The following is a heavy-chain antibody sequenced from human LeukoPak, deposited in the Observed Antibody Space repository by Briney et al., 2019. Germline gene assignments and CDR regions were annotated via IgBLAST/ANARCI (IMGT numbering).Heavy chain of an antibody. V-gene: IGHV3-23*01. CDR2: ISAPGDNT. D-gene: IGHD6-13*01. J-gene: IGHJ4*02. CDR1: GFTFGSYA. Sequence: PGGSLRLSCAASGFTFGSYAMSWVRQAPGKGLEWVSGISAPGDNTYYADSVKGRLTISRDNSKNTLYLQMNSLRAEDTAAYYCAKDTGRIAASYFDYWGQGTLVTVSS. CDR3: AKDTGRIAASYFDY.